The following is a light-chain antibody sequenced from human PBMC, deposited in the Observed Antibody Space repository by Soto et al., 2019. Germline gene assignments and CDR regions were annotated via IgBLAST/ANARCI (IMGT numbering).Light chain of an antibody. J-gene: IGLJ1*01. CDR1: SSNNGADYD. Sequence: QSARTQPPPGSGAPGQRGTISCTGSSSNNGADYDVHWYQQLPGTAPKLLIHGNSNRPSGVPDRFSGSKSGTSASLAITGLQAEDEADYYCQSYDSSLSGFYVFGTGTKVTVL. CDR2: GNS. V-gene: IGLV1-40*01. CDR3: QSYDSSLSGFYV.